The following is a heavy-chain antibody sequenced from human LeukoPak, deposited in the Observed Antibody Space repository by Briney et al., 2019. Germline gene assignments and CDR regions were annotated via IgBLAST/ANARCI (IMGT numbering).Heavy chain of an antibody. Sequence: SETLSLTCAVYGGSFSGYYWSWIRQPPGKGLEWLGEINHSGRTNYNPSLKSRVTISVDTSKNQFSLHLNSVTAADTAVYYCARDGYYYDSGRYYSPLWDYWGQGTLVTVSS. CDR2: INHSGRT. CDR3: ARDGYYYDSGRYYSPLWDY. CDR1: GGSFSGYY. D-gene: IGHD3-22*01. V-gene: IGHV4-34*01. J-gene: IGHJ4*02.